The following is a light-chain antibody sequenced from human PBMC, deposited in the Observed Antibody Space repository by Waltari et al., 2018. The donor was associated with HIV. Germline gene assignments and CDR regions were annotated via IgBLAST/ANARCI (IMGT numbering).Light chain of an antibody. CDR2: AGS. J-gene: IGKJ3*01. CDR1: QHMGND. CDR3: QQYFAYPRT. V-gene: IGKV1-6*01. Sequence: IQMTQSPASLSASVGDRVTITCRASQHMGNDLAWYQQKPGKAPEVLMYAGSNVQVEVPSRFSGRRHGTDVTFTISCLPTEDFATYFCQQYFAYPRTFGQGTRVEIK.